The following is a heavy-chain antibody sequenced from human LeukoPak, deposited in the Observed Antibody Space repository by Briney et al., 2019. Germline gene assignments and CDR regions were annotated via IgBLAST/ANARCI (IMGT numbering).Heavy chain of an antibody. V-gene: IGHV3-23*01. CDR1: GFTFSSYA. CDR3: AKRGTYYDILTGYHQEYYFDY. CDR2: ISGSGDST. J-gene: IGHJ4*02. D-gene: IGHD3-9*01. Sequence: PGGSLRLSCAASGFTFSSYAMSWVRQAPGKGLEWVSAISGSGDSTYYADSVKGRFTISRDNSKNTLYLQMNSLRAEDTAVYYCAKRGTYYDILTGYHQEYYFDYWGQGTLVTVSS.